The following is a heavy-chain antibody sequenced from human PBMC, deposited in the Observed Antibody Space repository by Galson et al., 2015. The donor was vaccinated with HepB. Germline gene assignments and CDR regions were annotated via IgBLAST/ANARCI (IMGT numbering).Heavy chain of an antibody. CDR1: GFIVSSSY. CDR2: IYSGGST. V-gene: IGHV3-53*01. Sequence: SLRLSCAASGFIVSSSYMSWVRQAPGKGLEWVSLIYSGGSTYFADSVQGRFTISRDSSKNTLYLQMNSLRAEDTAMYYCASVSRNYFYHGMDVWGRGTTVTASS. CDR3: ASVSRNYFYHGMDV. J-gene: IGHJ6*02. D-gene: IGHD3-10*01.